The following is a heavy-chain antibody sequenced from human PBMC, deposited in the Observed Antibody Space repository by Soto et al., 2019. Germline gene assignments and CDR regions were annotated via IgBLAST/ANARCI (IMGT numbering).Heavy chain of an antibody. CDR3: ARTGNYYDSSAMNWFDP. J-gene: IGHJ5*02. CDR1: GYTFTSYG. D-gene: IGHD3-22*01. Sequence: ASVKVSCKASGYTFTSYGISWVRQAPGQGLEWMGWISAYNGNTNYAQKLQGRVTMTTDTSTSTAYMELRSLRSDDTAVYYCARTGNYYDSSAMNWFDPWGQGTMVTVSS. V-gene: IGHV1-18*04. CDR2: ISAYNGNT.